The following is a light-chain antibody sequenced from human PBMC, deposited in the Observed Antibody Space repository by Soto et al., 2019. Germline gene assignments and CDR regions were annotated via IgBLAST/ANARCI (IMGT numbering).Light chain of an antibody. J-gene: IGKJ2*01. V-gene: IGKV3-20*01. CDR2: GAS. CDR1: QSVSSSY. CDR3: QQDGSSPYT. Sequence: EIVLTQSPGTLSLSPGERATLSCRASQSVSSSYLAWYQQKPGQAPRLLIYGASSRATGIPDRFSGSGSGPDFTLTISRLEPEDFAVYYCQQDGSSPYTFVQGTKLEMK.